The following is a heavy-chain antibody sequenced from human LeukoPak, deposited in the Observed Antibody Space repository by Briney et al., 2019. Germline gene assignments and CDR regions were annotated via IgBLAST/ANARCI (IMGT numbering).Heavy chain of an antibody. D-gene: IGHD6-13*01. V-gene: IGHV4-34*01. J-gene: IGHJ4*02. CDR3: ASGVGTAAVY. CDR2: INHSGST. CDR1: GGSFSGYY. Sequence: SETLSLTCAVYGGSFSGYYWSWIRQPPGKGLEWIGEINHSGSTNYNPSLKSRVTISVDTSKNQFSLKLSSVTAADTAVYYCASGVGTAAVYWGQGTLVTVSS.